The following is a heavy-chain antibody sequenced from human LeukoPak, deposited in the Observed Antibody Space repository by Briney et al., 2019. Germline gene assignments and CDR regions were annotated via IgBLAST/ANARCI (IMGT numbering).Heavy chain of an antibody. D-gene: IGHD3-10*01. CDR2: MNPNSGNT. CDR1: GYTFTSYD. Sequence: ASVKVSCKASGYTFTSYDINWVRQGTGQGLEWMGWMNPNSGNTGYAQKFQGRVTMTRNTSISTAYMELSSLRSEDTAVYYCARGTYYYGSGSYWSGGYWGQGTLVTVSS. CDR3: ARGTYYYGSGSYWSGGY. V-gene: IGHV1-8*01. J-gene: IGHJ4*02.